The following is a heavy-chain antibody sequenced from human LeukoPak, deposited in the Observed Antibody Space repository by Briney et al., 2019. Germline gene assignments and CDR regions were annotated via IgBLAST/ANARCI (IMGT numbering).Heavy chain of an antibody. V-gene: IGHV3-21*01. D-gene: IGHD6-13*01. Sequence: GGSLRLSCAASGFTFSSYSMDWVRQAPGKGLEWVSSISSSSYIYYADSVKGRFTISRDNAKNSLYLQMNSLRAEDTAVYYCARNLRESSSYYFDYWGQGTLVTVSS. CDR3: ARNLRESSSYYFDY. CDR1: GFTFSSYS. J-gene: IGHJ4*02. CDR2: ISSSSYI.